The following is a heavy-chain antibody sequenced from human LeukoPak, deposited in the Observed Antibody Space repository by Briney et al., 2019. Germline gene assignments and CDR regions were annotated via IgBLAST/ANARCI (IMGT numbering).Heavy chain of an antibody. CDR1: GFTFGSYA. J-gene: IGHJ5*02. V-gene: IGHV3-23*01. D-gene: IGHD6-19*01. CDR2: IDASGGST. CDR3: AKGSGSGWYGWFAP. Sequence: GGSLRLSCAASGFTFGSYAMTWVRQAPGKGLEWVSSIDASGGSTYYADSVKGRFTISRDNSKDTFYLQMNTLRADDTAVYYCAKGSGSGWYGWFAPWGQGTLVTVSS.